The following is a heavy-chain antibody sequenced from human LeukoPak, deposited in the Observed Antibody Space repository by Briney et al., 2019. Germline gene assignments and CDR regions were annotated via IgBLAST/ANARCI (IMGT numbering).Heavy chain of an antibody. V-gene: IGHV5-51*01. J-gene: IGHJ4*02. CDR2: IFPGDSDT. CDR3: ATSESQTKFDY. Sequence: GESLKISCKGSGYSFTTYWIGWVRPMPGKGLEWMGIIFPGDSDTIYSPSFQGQVTISADKSINTAYLQWSNLKASDTAMYFCATSESQTKFDYWGQGTQVIVSS. D-gene: IGHD1/OR15-1a*01. CDR1: GYSFTTYW.